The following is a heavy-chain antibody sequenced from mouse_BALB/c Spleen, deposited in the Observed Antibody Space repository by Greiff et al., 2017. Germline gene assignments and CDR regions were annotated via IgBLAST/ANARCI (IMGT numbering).Heavy chain of an antibody. CDR1: GYTFTSYT. V-gene: IGHV1-4*02. Sequence: VQLQQPGAELVMPGASVKMSCKASGYTFTSYTMHWVKQRPGQGLEWIGYINPSSGYTEYNQKFKDKTTLTADKSSSTAYMQLSSLTSEDSAVYYCARSGFTTARAWFAYWGQGTLVTVSA. J-gene: IGHJ3*01. D-gene: IGHD1-2*01. CDR2: INPSSGYT. CDR3: ARSGFTTARAWFAY.